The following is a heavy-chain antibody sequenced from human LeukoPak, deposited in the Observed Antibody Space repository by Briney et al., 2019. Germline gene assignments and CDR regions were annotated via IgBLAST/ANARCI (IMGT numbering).Heavy chain of an antibody. V-gene: IGHV1-46*01. CDR3: ARDWGYVSSGYEDQFDY. J-gene: IGHJ4*02. D-gene: IGHD3-22*01. CDR1: GYTFTSYY. CDR2: INPSGGST. Sequence: ASVKVSCKASGYTFTSYYMHWVRQAPGQGLEWMGIINPSGGSTSYAQKFQGRVTMTRDTSTSTVYMELSSLRSEDTAVYYCARDWGYVSSGYEDQFDYWGQGTLVTVSS.